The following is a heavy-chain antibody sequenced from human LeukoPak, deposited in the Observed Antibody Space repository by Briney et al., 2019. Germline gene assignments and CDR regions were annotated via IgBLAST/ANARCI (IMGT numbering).Heavy chain of an antibody. CDR2: IYHSGNT. D-gene: IGHD7-27*01. Sequence: PSETLSLTCTVSGGLIRTYYWSWIRQPPGKGLEWMGYIYHSGNTDYNPSLKSRVTISVDSSKNQLSLKLSSVTAADTAVYSCARDLGHFDYWGQGTLVTVSS. CDR1: GGLIRTYY. V-gene: IGHV4-59*01. J-gene: IGHJ4*02. CDR3: ARDLGHFDY.